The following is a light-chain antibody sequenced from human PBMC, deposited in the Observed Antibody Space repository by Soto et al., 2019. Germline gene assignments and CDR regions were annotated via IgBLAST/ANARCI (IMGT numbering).Light chain of an antibody. Sequence: AIRMTQSPSSLSASTGDRVTITCRASQGISSYLAWYQQKPGKAPKLLIYAASTLQSGVPSRFSGSGSGTDFTLTISSLQPEDIATYYCQKYDNLPLFGQGTKLEIK. CDR1: QGISSY. CDR3: QKYDNLPL. CDR2: AAS. V-gene: IGKV1-8*01. J-gene: IGKJ2*01.